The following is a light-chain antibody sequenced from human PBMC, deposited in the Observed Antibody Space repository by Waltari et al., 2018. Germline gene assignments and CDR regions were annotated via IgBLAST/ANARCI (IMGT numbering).Light chain of an antibody. Sequence: QSALTQPASVSGSPGQSITISCTGTSSAVGNYKLVSWYQQHPGKAPKLIIYEVSQRPSGVSNRFSGSKSGTTASLTISGLQAEDEADFYCCSYAGSGSSVVFGGGTKLTVL. V-gene: IGLV2-23*02. CDR3: CSYAGSGSSVV. CDR1: SSAVGNYKL. J-gene: IGLJ2*01. CDR2: EVS.